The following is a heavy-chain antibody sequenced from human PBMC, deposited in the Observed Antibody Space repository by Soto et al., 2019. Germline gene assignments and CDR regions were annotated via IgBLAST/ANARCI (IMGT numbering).Heavy chain of an antibody. Sequence: SETLSHPCALSSGSMNSGGFYWRWIRQHPGKGLEWIGYIYYSGSTYYNPSLKSRVTISVDTSKNQFSLKLSSVTAADTAVYYCARDNRVHLGELSFIAWFDPWGQGTLVTVSS. CDR3: ARDNRVHLGELSFIAWFDP. CDR2: IYYSGST. V-gene: IGHV4-31*11. J-gene: IGHJ5*02. D-gene: IGHD3-16*02. CDR1: SGSMNSGGFY.